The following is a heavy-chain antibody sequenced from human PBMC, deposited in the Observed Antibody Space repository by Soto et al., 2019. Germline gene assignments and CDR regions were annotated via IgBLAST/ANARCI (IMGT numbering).Heavy chain of an antibody. D-gene: IGHD1-26*01. V-gene: IGHV3-21*01. CDR2: INGRSNYV. CDR1: GFTFSTYT. Sequence: VGSLRLSCVFSGFTFSTYTMNWVRQAPGKGLEWVSSINGRSNYVYYADSVKGRFTISRDNAKNSLYLQMNRLRAEDTAIYYCAREDGVVGSSSAFDHWGLGTLVTVSS. J-gene: IGHJ4*02. CDR3: AREDGVVGSSSAFDH.